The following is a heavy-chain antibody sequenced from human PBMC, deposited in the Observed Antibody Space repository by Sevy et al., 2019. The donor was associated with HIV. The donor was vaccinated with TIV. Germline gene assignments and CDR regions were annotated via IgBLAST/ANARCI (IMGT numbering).Heavy chain of an antibody. Sequence: GGSLRLSCAASGFTFSSYSMNWVRQAPGKGLEWVSYISNISRTIYYADSVRGRFTISRDNAKNSLYLQMNSLRDEDTAVYYCATLFHYSSQFDCWGPGTLVTVSS. CDR3: ATLFHYSSQFDC. CDR1: GFTFSSYS. V-gene: IGHV3-48*02. J-gene: IGHJ4*02. CDR2: ISNISRTI. D-gene: IGHD4-4*01.